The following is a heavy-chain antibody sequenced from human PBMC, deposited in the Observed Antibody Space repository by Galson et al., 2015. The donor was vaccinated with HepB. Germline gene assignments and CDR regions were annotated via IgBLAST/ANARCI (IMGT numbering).Heavy chain of an antibody. J-gene: IGHJ6*02. V-gene: IGHV3-30*18. CDR1: GFNFRSFG. CDR2: ISYDGSKE. D-gene: IGHD6-13*01. CDR3: AKDLAAGILNPYYYYGMDV. Sequence: SLRLSCAASGFNFRSFGMHWVRQAPGKGLEWLAVISYDGSKEYFADSVKGRFTISRDYSKNTLYLQMNSLRVEDTAVYYCAKDLAAGILNPYYYYGMDVWGQGTTVTVSS.